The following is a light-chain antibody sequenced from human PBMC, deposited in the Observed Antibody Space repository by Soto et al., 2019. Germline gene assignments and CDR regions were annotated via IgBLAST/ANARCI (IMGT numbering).Light chain of an antibody. CDR2: EVS. J-gene: IGLJ1*01. CDR3: SSYTSSNTHV. Sequence: QSALTQPASVSGSPGQSITISCTGTSSDVGGYNYVSWYQQNPGKVPKLMIYEVSNRPSGVSNRFSGSKSGNTASLTISGLQAEDEADYYCSSYTSSNTHVFGTGTKVTVL. CDR1: SSDVGGYNY. V-gene: IGLV2-14*01.